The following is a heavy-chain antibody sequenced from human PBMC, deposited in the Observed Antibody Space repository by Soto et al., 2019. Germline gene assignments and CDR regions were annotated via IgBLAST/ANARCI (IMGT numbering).Heavy chain of an antibody. CDR3: AKDSGYGSGSIVRLDY. Sequence: PGGSLRLSCAASGFTFSSYGMHWVRQAPGKGLEWVAVISYDGSNKYYADSVKGRFTISRDNSKNTLYLQMNSLRAEDTAVYYCAKDSGYGSGSIVRLDYWGQGTLVTVSS. V-gene: IGHV3-30*18. D-gene: IGHD3-10*01. CDR2: ISYDGSNK. J-gene: IGHJ4*02. CDR1: GFTFSSYG.